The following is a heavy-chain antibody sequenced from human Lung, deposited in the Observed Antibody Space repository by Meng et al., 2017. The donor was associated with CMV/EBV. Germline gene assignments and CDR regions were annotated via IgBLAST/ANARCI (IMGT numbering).Heavy chain of an antibody. J-gene: IGHJ4*02. V-gene: IGHV1-69*13. Sequence: SVKVSXKASGGTFSTYVFSWVRQAPGQGLEWLGGITPMFGTTNYAQKFQGRLTIKADDSTRTAYMDLSSLTSEDTAVYYCARHAEDYYDSRDFSPYAHWGQGTLVTVSS. CDR1: GGTFSTYV. CDR3: ARHAEDYYDSRDFSPYAH. CDR2: ITPMFGTT. D-gene: IGHD3-22*01.